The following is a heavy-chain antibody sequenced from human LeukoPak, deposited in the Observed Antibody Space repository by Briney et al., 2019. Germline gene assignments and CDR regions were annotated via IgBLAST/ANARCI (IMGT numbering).Heavy chain of an antibody. V-gene: IGHV4-4*07. CDR1: GGSISSYY. Sequence: PSETLSVTCTVSGGSISSYYWSWIRQPAGKGLEWIGRIYSTGSTNYNPSFQSRVTMSLDTSKSQFSLKLSSVTAADTAVYYCAKVAVTGYNWFDPWGQGTLVSVSS. CDR3: AKVAVTGYNWFDP. CDR2: IYSTGST. D-gene: IGHD2-21*02. J-gene: IGHJ5*02.